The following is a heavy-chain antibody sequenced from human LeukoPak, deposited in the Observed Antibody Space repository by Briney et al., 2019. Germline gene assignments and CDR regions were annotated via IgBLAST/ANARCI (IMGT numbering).Heavy chain of an antibody. CDR2: IYSGCDT. Sequence: GGSLRLSCAASGFTVSSNYMSWVRQAPGKGLEWASVIYSGCDTYYPNSVKGRFTISRDNSRNTLYLQMNSLRPDDTAVYYCARRVGPATQWFDPWGQGTLVTVSS. J-gene: IGHJ5*02. CDR1: GFTVSSNY. V-gene: IGHV3-66*02. D-gene: IGHD2-15*01. CDR3: ARRVGPATQWFDP.